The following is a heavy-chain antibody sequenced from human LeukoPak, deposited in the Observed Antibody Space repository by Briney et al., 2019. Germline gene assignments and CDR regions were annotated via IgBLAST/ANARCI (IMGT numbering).Heavy chain of an antibody. CDR2: IYYSGST. V-gene: IGHV4-59*08. J-gene: IGHJ4*02. CDR1: GDSITSYY. D-gene: IGHD6-19*01. Sequence: SETLSLTCTVSGDSITSYYWSWIRQPPGKGLEWIGYIYYSGSTNYNPSLKSRVTISLDTSKNQFSLNLLSVTAADTAVYYCARHLSGFSSGKFDSWGQGTLVTVSS. CDR3: ARHLSGFSSGKFDS.